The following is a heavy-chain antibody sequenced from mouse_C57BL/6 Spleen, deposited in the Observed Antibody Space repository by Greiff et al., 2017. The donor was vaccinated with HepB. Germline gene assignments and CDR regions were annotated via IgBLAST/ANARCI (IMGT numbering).Heavy chain of an antibody. J-gene: IGHJ3*01. D-gene: IGHD2-1*01. CDR2: INPSNGGT. CDR3: ARLYGNYLAWFAY. Sequence: QVQLKESGTELVKPGASVKLSCKASGYTFTSYWMHWVKQRPGQGLEWIGNINPSNGGTNYNEKFKSKATLTVDKSSSTAYMQLSSLTSEDSAVYYCARLYGNYLAWFAYWGQGTLVTVSA. V-gene: IGHV1-53*01. CDR1: GYTFTSYW.